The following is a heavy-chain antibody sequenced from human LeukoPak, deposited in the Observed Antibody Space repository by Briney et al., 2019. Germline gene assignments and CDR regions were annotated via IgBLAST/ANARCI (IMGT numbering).Heavy chain of an antibody. CDR3: ARHLGATVNTLYYFDY. D-gene: IGHD4-17*01. CDR2: IYPSDSDI. CDR1: GYSFTGYW. V-gene: IGHV5-51*01. J-gene: IGHJ4*02. Sequence: GESLKISCQVSGYSFTGYWIGWVRQMPGKGLEWMGIIYPSDSDIRYSPSFQGQVTISADKSISTAYLQWSSLKASDTAMYYCARHLGATVNTLYYFDYWGQGTLVTVSS.